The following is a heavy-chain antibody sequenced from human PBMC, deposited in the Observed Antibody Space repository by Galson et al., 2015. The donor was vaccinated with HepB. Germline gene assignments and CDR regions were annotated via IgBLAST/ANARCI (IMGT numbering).Heavy chain of an antibody. CDR2: ISGYNGDT. CDR1: GYNFINNG. Sequence: SVKVSCKASGYNFINNGISWVRQAPGQGLEWMGWISGYNGDTDYAQKFQGRVTMTTDTSTNTAFMELRSLRADDTAVYYCARDPRIAVGGQLYYSDYWGQGTLVTVSS. J-gene: IGHJ4*02. CDR3: ARDPRIAVGGQLYYSDY. D-gene: IGHD6-13*01. V-gene: IGHV1-18*01.